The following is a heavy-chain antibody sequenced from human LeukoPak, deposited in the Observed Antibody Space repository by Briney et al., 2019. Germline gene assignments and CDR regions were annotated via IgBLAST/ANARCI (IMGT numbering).Heavy chain of an antibody. CDR1: GGSISSYY. CDR2: IYYSGST. Sequence: SETLSLTCTVSGGSISSYYWSWIRQPPGKGLEWIGYIYYSGSTNYNPSLKSRVTISADTSKNQFSLKLSSVTAADTAVYYCARTSGSYFYYYGMDVWGQGTTVTVSS. J-gene: IGHJ6*02. D-gene: IGHD1-26*01. CDR3: ARTSGSYFYYYGMDV. V-gene: IGHV4-59*01.